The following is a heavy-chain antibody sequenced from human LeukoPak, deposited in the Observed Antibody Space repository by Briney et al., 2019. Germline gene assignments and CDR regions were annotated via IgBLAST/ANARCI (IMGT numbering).Heavy chain of an antibody. Sequence: PSETLSLTCTVSGYSISSGYYWGWIRQPPGKGLEWIGSIYHSGTTSYNPSLKSRVTISVDTSKNQFSLKLSSVTAADTAVYYCARANDLDYWSQGTLVTVSS. D-gene: IGHD3-3*01. CDR3: ARANDLDY. CDR2: IYHSGTT. CDR1: GYSISSGYY. J-gene: IGHJ4*02. V-gene: IGHV4-38-2*02.